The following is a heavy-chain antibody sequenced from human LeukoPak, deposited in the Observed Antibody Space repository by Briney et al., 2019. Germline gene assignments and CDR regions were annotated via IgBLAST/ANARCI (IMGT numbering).Heavy chain of an antibody. Sequence: GGSLRLSCAASGFPFSTYAMTWVRQAPGKGLEWVSAISDSGGSSYYADSVKGRFTISRDSSKNTLYLQMNSLRAEDTAVYYCAKGSSGYDPFDYWGQGTLVTVSS. V-gene: IGHV3-23*01. CDR3: AKGSSGYDPFDY. J-gene: IGHJ4*02. D-gene: IGHD5-12*01. CDR2: ISDSGGSS. CDR1: GFPFSTYA.